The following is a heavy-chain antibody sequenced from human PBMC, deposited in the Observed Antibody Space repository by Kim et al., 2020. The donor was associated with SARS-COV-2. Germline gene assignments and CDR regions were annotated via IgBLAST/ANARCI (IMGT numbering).Heavy chain of an antibody. J-gene: IGHJ5*02. D-gene: IGHD6-13*01. Sequence: SGSTTSNPSRTGRVTMSVNTSKNQISLKLNSVTAADTAVYYCVKGIAFDPWGQGTLVTVSS. CDR2: SGST. CDR3: VKGIAFDP. V-gene: IGHV4-4*07.